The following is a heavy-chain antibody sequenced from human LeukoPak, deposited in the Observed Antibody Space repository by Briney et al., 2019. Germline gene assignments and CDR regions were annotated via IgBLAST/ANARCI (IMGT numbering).Heavy chain of an antibody. D-gene: IGHD1-26*01. V-gene: IGHV3-30*03. J-gene: IGHJ4*02. CDR3: AYTRIVGAPLEY. CDR2: ISYDGSNK. CDR1: GFTFSSYG. Sequence: PGGSLRLSCAASGFTFSSYGMHWVRQAPGKGLEWVAVISYDGSNKYYADSVKGRFTISRDNSKNTLYLQMNSLRAEDTAVYCCAYTRIVGAPLEYGGQGTLVTVSS.